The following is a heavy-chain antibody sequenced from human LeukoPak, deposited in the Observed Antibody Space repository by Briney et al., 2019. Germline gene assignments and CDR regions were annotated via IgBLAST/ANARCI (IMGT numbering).Heavy chain of an antibody. V-gene: IGHV4-4*07. CDR1: GGVITSFY. D-gene: IGHD3-22*01. CDR3: ARADSDYDSSGYYSRWAYYFDY. Sequence: SETLPLTCSVSGGVITSFYWSWIRQPAGKGLEWIGRIYTSGSTNYNPSLKSRVTMSVDTSKNQFSLKLSSVTAADTAVYYCARADSDYDSSGYYSRWAYYFDYWGQGTLVTVSS. J-gene: IGHJ4*02. CDR2: IYTSGST.